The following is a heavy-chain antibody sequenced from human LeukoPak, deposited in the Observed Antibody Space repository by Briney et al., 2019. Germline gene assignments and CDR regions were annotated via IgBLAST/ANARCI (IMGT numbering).Heavy chain of an antibody. CDR2: ISAYNGTT. D-gene: IGHD4-17*01. CDR3: ALPINDYGTDAFDI. J-gene: IGHJ3*02. CDR1: GYTFSSYA. Sequence: ASVKVSCKASGYTFSSYAISWVRQAPGHGLEGMGWISAYNGTTNYAQKLQGRLTMTTDTSTSAAYMELRSLRSDDTAVYYCALPINDYGTDAFDIWGQGTMVTVSS. V-gene: IGHV1-18*01.